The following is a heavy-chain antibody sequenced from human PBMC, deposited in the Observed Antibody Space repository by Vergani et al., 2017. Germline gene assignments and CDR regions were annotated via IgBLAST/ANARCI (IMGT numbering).Heavy chain of an antibody. CDR1: GFTFSSYS. Sequence: EVQLVESGGGLVKPGGSLRLSCAASGFTFSSYSMNWVRQALGKGLEWVSSISSSSSYIYYADSVKGRFTISRDNSKNTLYLQMNSLRAEDTAVYYCAKELYGSGSYYKIPNWFDPWGQGTLVTVSS. D-gene: IGHD3-10*01. J-gene: IGHJ5*02. V-gene: IGHV3-21*04. CDR3: AKELYGSGSYYKIPNWFDP. CDR2: ISSSSSYI.